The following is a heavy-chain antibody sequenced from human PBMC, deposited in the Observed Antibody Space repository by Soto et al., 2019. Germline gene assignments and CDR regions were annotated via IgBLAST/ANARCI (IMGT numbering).Heavy chain of an antibody. CDR1: GDSITSYY. Sequence: PSETLSLTCTVSGDSITSYYWSWIRQPPGKGLEWIGYIYYSGSTDYTPSLKSRVTISVDTSKNQFSLKLSSVTAADTAVYYCARQLPDRGLFRFDYWGQGALVTVSS. J-gene: IGHJ4*02. D-gene: IGHD2-2*01. V-gene: IGHV4-59*08. CDR2: IYYSGST. CDR3: ARQLPDRGLFRFDY.